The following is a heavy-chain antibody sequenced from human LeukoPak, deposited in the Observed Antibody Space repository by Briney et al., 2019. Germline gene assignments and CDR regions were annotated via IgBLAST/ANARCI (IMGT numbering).Heavy chain of an antibody. CDR1: GFTFSSYG. CDR2: INQYGSEK. J-gene: IGHJ6*04. V-gene: IGHV3-7*01. Sequence: GGTLRLSCAASGFTFSSYGMSWVRQAPGKGLEWVANINQYGSEKYYVDSMKGRFTISRDNAKNSLYLQMNSLRAEDTAVYYCAELGITMIGGVWGKGTTVTISS. D-gene: IGHD3-10*02. CDR3: AELGITMIGGV.